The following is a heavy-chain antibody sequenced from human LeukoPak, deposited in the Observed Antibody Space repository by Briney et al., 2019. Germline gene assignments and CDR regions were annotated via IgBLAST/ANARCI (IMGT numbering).Heavy chain of an antibody. J-gene: IGHJ3*02. CDR3: ARGLTTTVTFGSFDI. V-gene: IGHV4-38-2*02. D-gene: IGHD4-17*01. Sequence: SETLSLTCTVSGYSISSGYDWGWIGPPPGKGVEGIGEIYRSGSTNYNPSVKRRDTISGEKYKKKVYLKVRSVTAADTAVYYCARGLTTTVTFGSFDIWGQGTMVTVSS. CDR1: GYSISSGYD. CDR2: IYRSGST.